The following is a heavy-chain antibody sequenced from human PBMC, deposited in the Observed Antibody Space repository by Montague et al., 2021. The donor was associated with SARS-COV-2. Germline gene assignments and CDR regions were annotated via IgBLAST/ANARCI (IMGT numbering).Heavy chain of an antibody. V-gene: IGHV3-23*03. CDR2: IYSGGSST. D-gene: IGHD3-10*01. Sequence: SLRLSCAASGFTFSSYAMSWVRQAPGKGLEWVSVIYSGGSSTYYADSVKGRFTISRDHSKNTLYLQMNSLRAEDTAVYYCAKVSYFGSGTYHFDYWGQGTLVTVSS. J-gene: IGHJ4*02. CDR3: AKVSYFGSGTYHFDY. CDR1: GFTFSSYA.